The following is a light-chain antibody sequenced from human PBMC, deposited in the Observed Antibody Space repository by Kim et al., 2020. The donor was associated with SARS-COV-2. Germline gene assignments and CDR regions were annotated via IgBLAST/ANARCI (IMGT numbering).Light chain of an antibody. V-gene: IGKV3-15*01. Sequence: EIVMTQSPAPLSVSPGERVTLSCRASQSVSNNLAWYQHKPGQPPRLLIYGASTRATGVPARFSGSGSGTDFTLTVSSLQSEDFAVYYCHQYNDWPPGDTFGQGTKLEI. CDR2: GAS. CDR1: QSVSNN. CDR3: HQYNDWPPGDT. J-gene: IGKJ2*01.